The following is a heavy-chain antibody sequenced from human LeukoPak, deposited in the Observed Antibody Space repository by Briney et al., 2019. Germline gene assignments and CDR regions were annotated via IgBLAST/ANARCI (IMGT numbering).Heavy chain of an antibody. Sequence: SETLSLTCTVSGGSISSSSYYWGWIRQPPGKGLEWIGSIYYSGSTYYNPSLKSRVTISVDTSKNQFSLKLSSVTAADTAVYYCARAPEVPAAILPFDYWGQGTLVTVSS. J-gene: IGHJ4*02. V-gene: IGHV4-39*01. CDR1: GGSISSSSYY. CDR2: IYYSGST. CDR3: ARAPEVPAAILPFDY. D-gene: IGHD2-2*01.